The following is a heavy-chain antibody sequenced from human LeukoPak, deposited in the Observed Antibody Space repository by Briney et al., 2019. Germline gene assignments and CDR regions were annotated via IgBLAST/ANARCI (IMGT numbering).Heavy chain of an antibody. CDR1: GGTFISYA. Sequence: ASVKVSCKASGGTFISYAISWVRQAPGQGLEWMGRIIPILGIANYAQRFQGRVTITADKSTSTAYMELSSLRSEDTAVYYCARDIRLAAGLDYWGQGTLVTVSS. J-gene: IGHJ4*02. CDR3: ARDIRLAAGLDY. CDR2: IIPILGIA. D-gene: IGHD6-13*01. V-gene: IGHV1-69*04.